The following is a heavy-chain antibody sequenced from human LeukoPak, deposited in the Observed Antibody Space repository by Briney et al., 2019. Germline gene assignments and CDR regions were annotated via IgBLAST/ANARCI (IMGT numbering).Heavy chain of an antibody. V-gene: IGHV3-74*01. J-gene: IGHJ4*02. Sequence: GGSLRLSCVASGFTLSNYWMDWLRQAPGKGLVWVSRVNSDVTDTTYADSVRGRFTISRDNAKNTLYLQMKSLRDDDTAVYYCARESHGSGSHDYWGQGTLVSVSS. CDR1: GFTLSNYW. CDR2: VNSDVTDT. D-gene: IGHD3-10*01. CDR3: ARESHGSGSHDY.